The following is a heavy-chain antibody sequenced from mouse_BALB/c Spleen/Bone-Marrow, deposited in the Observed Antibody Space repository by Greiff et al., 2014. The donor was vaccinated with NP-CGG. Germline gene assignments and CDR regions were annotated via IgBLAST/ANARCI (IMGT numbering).Heavy chain of an antibody. CDR2: IWSGGST. Sequence: QVQLKESGPGLVQPSQSLSITCTVSGFSLTSYGVHWVRQSPGKGLEWLGVIWSGGSTDYNAAFISRLGISKDNSKSQVFFKMNSLQANDTAIYYCASTTALYYYAMDYWGQGTSVTVSS. CDR1: GFSLTSYG. CDR3: ASTTALYYYAMDY. V-gene: IGHV2-2*02. D-gene: IGHD1-2*01. J-gene: IGHJ4*01.